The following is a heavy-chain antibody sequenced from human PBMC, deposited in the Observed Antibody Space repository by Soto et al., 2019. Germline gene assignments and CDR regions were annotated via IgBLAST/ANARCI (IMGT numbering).Heavy chain of an antibody. CDR2: IYHSGST. CDR1: SGSISSSNW. CDR3: ARSRYCSSTSCYEYYFDY. D-gene: IGHD2-2*01. V-gene: IGHV4-4*02. J-gene: IGHJ4*02. Sequence: PSETLSLTCAVSSGSISSSNWWSWVRQPPGKGLEWIGEIYHSGSTNYNPSLKSRVTISVDKSKNQFSLKLSSVTAADTAVYYFARSRYCSSTSCYEYYFDYWGQGTLVTVSA.